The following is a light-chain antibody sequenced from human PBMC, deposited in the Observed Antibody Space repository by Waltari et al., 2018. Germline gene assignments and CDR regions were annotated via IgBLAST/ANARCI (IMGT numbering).Light chain of an antibody. J-gene: IGKJ4*01. V-gene: IGKV1-5*03. CDR2: KAS. CDR1: QSISDW. CDR3: QQYYAYPIT. Sequence: DIQMTQSPSTLSESIGDRVPITCRASQSISDWLAWYQQKPGKAPKLLISKASTLQSGVPSRFSGSGSGTEFTLTISSLQPDDFATYHCQQYYAYPITFGGGTTVEIK.